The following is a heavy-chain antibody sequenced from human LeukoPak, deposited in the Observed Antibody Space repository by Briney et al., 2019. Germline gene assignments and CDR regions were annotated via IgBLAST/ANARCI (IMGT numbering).Heavy chain of an antibody. CDR1: GFTFSSYS. D-gene: IGHD6-25*01. J-gene: IGHJ4*02. V-gene: IGHV3-21*01. CDR2: ISSSSSYI. Sequence: PGGSLRLSCAASGFTFSSYSMNWVRQAPGKGLEWVSSISSSSSYIYYADSVKGRFTISRDNAKNSLYLQMNSLRAEDTAVYYCARAIRSGYGIDYWGQGTLVTVSS. CDR3: ARAIRSGYGIDY.